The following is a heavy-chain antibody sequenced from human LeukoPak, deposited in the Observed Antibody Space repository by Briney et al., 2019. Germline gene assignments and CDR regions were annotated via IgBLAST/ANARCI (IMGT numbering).Heavy chain of an antibody. V-gene: IGHV1-18*01. Sequence: GASVNVSCKASGYTFTSYGISWVRQAPGQGLEWMGWINAYNGNTNYAQKLQGRVTMTTDTSTSTAYMELRSLRSDDTAVYYCARGPTYYDILTGYYKAPFDPWGQGTLVTVSS. CDR3: ARGPTYYDILTGYYKAPFDP. CDR1: GYTFTSYG. CDR2: INAYNGNT. J-gene: IGHJ5*02. D-gene: IGHD3-9*01.